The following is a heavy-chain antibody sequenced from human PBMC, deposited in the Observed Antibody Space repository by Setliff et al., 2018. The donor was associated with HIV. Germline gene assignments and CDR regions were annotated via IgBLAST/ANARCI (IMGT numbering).Heavy chain of an antibody. J-gene: IGHJ4*02. Sequence: PGGSLRLSCAASTMNWVRQAPGKGLEWVASISSSGSYIHYADSLKGRFTISRDNAKNSQYLLMSDLRAEDTAVYYCAAVFTGEPGRSLDYWGQGTPVTVSS. D-gene: IGHD1-26*01. CDR1: T. CDR3: AAVFTGEPGRSLDY. CDR2: ISSSGSYI. V-gene: IGHV3-21*01.